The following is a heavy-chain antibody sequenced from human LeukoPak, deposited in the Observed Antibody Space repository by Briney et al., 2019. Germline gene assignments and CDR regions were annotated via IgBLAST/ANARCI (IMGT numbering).Heavy chain of an antibody. D-gene: IGHD1-20*01. V-gene: IGHV3-53*01. J-gene: IGHJ4*02. CDR3: AKDRYNWNDGPATFDY. CDR1: GFTVSSNY. CDR2: IYSGGTT. Sequence: GGSLRLSCAASGFTVSSNYMSWVRQPPGKGLEWVSVIYSGGTTFYADSVKGRFTISRDNSRNTLYLQMNSLRAEDTAVYYCAKDRYNWNDGPATFDYWGQGTLVTVSS.